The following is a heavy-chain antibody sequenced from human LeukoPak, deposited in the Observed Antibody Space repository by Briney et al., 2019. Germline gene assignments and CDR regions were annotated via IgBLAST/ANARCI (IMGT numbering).Heavy chain of an antibody. V-gene: IGHV1-18*01. CDR2: ISAYNGNT. J-gene: IGHJ4*02. CDR1: GYTFTSYG. CDR3: ARVGIAAAGTPQGGSSY. D-gene: IGHD6-13*01. Sequence: ASVKVSCNASGYTFTSYGISWVRQAPGKGLEWMGWISAYNGNTNYAQKLQGRVTMTTDTSTSTAYMELRSLRSDDTAVYYCARVGIAAAGTPQGGSSYWGQGTLVTVSS.